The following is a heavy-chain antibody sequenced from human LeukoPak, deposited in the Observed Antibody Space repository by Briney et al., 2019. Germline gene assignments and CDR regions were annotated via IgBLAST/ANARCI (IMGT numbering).Heavy chain of an antibody. Sequence: GASVKVSCKASGGTFSSNAISWVRQAPGQGLEWMGGIIPIFGTANYAQKFQGRVTITADKSTSTAYMELSSLRSEDTAVYYCAREGLRSIAARRGTRDYMDVWGKGTTVIVSS. CDR3: AREGLRSIAARRGTRDYMDV. D-gene: IGHD6-6*01. CDR1: GGTFSSNA. CDR2: IIPIFGTA. V-gene: IGHV1-69*06. J-gene: IGHJ6*03.